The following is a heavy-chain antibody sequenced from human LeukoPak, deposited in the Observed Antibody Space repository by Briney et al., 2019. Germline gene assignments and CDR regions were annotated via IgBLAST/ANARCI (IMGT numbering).Heavy chain of an antibody. CDR1: GFTFSSYS. V-gene: IGHV3-21*01. D-gene: IGHD3-10*01. Sequence: GGSLRLSCAASGFTFSSYSMNWVRQAPGKGLEWVSSISSSSSYIYYADSVKGRFTISRDNAKNSLYLQMNSLRAEDTAVYYCASYAQLTYCYGSGDYWGQGTLVTVSS. CDR2: ISSSSSYI. CDR3: ASYAQLTYCYGSGDY. J-gene: IGHJ4*02.